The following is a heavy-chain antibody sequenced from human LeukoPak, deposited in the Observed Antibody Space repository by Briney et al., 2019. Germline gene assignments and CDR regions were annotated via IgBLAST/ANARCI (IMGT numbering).Heavy chain of an antibody. V-gene: IGHV4-34*01. CDR2: INHSGST. J-gene: IGHJ2*01. CDR1: GGSFSGYY. Sequence: PSETLSLTCAVYGGSFSGYYWSWIRQPPGKGLEWIGEINHSGSTNYNPSLKGRVAISVDTSKNQFSLKLSSVTAADTAVYYCARDISYWYFDLWGRGTLVTVSS. CDR3: ARDISYWYFDL. D-gene: IGHD3-3*02.